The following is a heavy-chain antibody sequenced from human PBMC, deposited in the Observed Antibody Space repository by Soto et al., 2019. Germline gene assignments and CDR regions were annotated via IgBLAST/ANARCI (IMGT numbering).Heavy chain of an antibody. V-gene: IGHV3-30*18. J-gene: IGHJ4*02. Sequence: GSLRLSCAASGFTFSSYGMHWVRQAPGKGLEWVAVISYDGSNKFYADSVKGRFTISRDNSKNTLYLQMNSLRAEDTAMYYCAKDRAHSRYFPIYYFDYWGQGTRVTVSS. CDR1: GFTFSSYG. D-gene: IGHD3-9*01. CDR2: ISYDGSNK. CDR3: AKDRAHSRYFPIYYFDY.